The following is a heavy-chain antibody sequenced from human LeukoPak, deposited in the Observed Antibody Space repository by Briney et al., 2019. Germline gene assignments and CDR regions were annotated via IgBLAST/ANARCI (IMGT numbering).Heavy chain of an antibody. CDR3: AKDPHDYGDY. Sequence: GGSLRLSCAASGFTFSNYWMAWVRQAPGKGLEYVSAIISNGGSTYYANSVQGRFTISRDNSKNTLYLQMGSLRAEDMAVYYCAKDPHDYGDYWGQGTLVTVSS. CDR1: GFTFSNYW. CDR2: IISNGGST. V-gene: IGHV3-64*01. J-gene: IGHJ4*02.